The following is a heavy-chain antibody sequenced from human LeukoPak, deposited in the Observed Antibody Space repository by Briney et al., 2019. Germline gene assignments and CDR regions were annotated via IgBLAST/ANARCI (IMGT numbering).Heavy chain of an antibody. D-gene: IGHD2-21*02. CDR3: AREKAAYCGGDCHSFDY. CDR2: IYYSGST. J-gene: IGHJ4*02. Sequence: SETLSLTCIVSGGSISSGDYYWSWVRQPPGKGLEWIGYIYYSGSTYYNPSLKGRVTISVDTSKNQFSLKLSSVTAADTAVYYCAREKAAYCGGDCHSFDYWGQGTLVTVSS. CDR1: GGSISSGDYY. V-gene: IGHV4-30-4*01.